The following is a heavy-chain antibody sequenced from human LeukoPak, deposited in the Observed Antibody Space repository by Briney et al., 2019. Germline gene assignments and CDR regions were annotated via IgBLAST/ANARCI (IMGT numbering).Heavy chain of an antibody. Sequence: SETLSLTCAVYGGSFSGYYWSWIRQPPGKGLEWIGKINHSGSTNYNPSLKSRVTISVDTSKNQFSLKLSSVTAADTAVYYCARGGSGWYGYFFDYWGQGTLVTVSS. CDR2: INHSGST. D-gene: IGHD6-19*01. CDR1: GGSFSGYY. CDR3: ARGGSGWYGYFFDY. V-gene: IGHV4-34*01. J-gene: IGHJ4*02.